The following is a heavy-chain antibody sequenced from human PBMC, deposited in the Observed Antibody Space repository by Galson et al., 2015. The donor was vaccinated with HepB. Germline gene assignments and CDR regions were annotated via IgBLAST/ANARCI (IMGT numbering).Heavy chain of an antibody. V-gene: IGHV1-69*01. CDR1: GGTFSSYA. D-gene: IGHD2-15*01. CDR3: ARENCSGGSCYPLKYFQH. Sequence: QSGAEVKKPGESLKISCKASGGTFSSYAISWVRQAPGQGLEWMGGIIPIFGTANYAQKFQSRVTITADESTSTAYMELSSLRSEDTAVYYCARENCSGGSCYPLKYFQHWGQGTLVTVSS. CDR2: IIPIFGTA. J-gene: IGHJ1*01.